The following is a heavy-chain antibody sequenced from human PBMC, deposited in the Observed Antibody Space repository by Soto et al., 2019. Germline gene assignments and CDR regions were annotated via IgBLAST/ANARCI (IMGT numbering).Heavy chain of an antibody. CDR1: EFSVSSNY. CDR2: IYASGTT. V-gene: IGHV3-66*01. Sequence: EVQLVESGGGLVQPGESLRLSCAASEFSVSSNYMSWVRQAPGKGLEWVSVIYASGTTYYADSVRGRFTISRDSSKNTLYLQMNSLRAEATAVYYCARNTYCFPSGCYYTDDWGQGTLVTVSS. D-gene: IGHD2-2*01. CDR3: ARNTYCFPSGCYYTDD. J-gene: IGHJ4*02.